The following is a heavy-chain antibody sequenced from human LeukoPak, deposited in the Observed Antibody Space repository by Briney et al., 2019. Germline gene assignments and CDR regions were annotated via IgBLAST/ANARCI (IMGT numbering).Heavy chain of an antibody. V-gene: IGHV3-30*02. J-gene: IGHJ4*02. CDR1: GFTFSSYG. CDR2: IRYDGSNK. Sequence: GGSLRLSCAASGFTFSSYGMHWVRQAPGKGLEWVAFIRYDGSNKYYADSVKGRFTISRDNAKSSLYLQMNSLRVEDTAVYYCAGGGGWLIDYWGQGTLVTVSS. CDR3: AGGGGWLIDY. D-gene: IGHD6-19*01.